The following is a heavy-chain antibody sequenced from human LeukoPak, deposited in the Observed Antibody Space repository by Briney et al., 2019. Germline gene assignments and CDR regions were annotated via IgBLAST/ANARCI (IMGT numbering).Heavy chain of an antibody. V-gene: IGHV3-23*01. CDR3: AKAQTIMITFGGVMDY. CDR2: ISGSGGST. CDR1: GFTFSSYG. J-gene: IGHJ4*02. D-gene: IGHD3-16*01. Sequence: GGSLRLSCAASGFTFSSYGMSWVRQAPGKGLEWVSAISGSGGSTYYADSVKGRFTISRDNSKNTLYLQMNSLRAEDTAVYYCAKAQTIMITFGGVMDYWGQGTLVTVSS.